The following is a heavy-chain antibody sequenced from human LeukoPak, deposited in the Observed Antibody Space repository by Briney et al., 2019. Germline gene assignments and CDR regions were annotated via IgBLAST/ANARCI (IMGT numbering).Heavy chain of an antibody. V-gene: IGHV4-31*02. CDR2: IYYSGST. Sequence: SWIRQHPGKGLEWIGYIYYSGSTYYNPSLKSRVTISVDTSKNQFSLKLSSVTAADTAVYYCARDREYYDSSGYNRRFDPWGQGTLVTVSS. CDR3: ARDREYYDSSGYNRRFDP. D-gene: IGHD3-22*01. J-gene: IGHJ5*02.